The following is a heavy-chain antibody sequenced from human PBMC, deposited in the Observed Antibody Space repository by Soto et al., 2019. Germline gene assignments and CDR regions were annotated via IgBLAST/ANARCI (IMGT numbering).Heavy chain of an antibody. V-gene: IGHV3-23*01. CDR2: ISGSGGTR. CDR3: AKDPYPVVVVPAANGMDV. D-gene: IGHD2-2*01. Sequence: EVQLLESGGGLIQPGGSLRLSCAASGLTFSRYAMNWVRQAPGKGLEWVSVISGSGGTRYYADSVKGRFTISRDNFKGILYLQMNSLRADDTAVYYCAKDPYPVVVVPAANGMDVWGQGTTVTVSS. CDR1: GLTFSRYA. J-gene: IGHJ6*02.